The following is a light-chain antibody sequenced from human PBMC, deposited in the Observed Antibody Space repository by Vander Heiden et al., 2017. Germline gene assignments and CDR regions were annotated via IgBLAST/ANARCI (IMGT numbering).Light chain of an antibody. CDR2: DVS. CDR3: SSYTNTRTWV. V-gene: IGLV2-14*01. CDR1: SSNVGGDNY. J-gene: IGLJ3*02. Sequence: QSALTQPASVAGSHGQSITISCTGTSSNVGGDNYVSWYQQPPGKAPKLLNYDVSNRPSGVSNRFSASKSGNTASLTTSGLQAEDEADYHCSSYTNTRTWVFGGGTKLTVL.